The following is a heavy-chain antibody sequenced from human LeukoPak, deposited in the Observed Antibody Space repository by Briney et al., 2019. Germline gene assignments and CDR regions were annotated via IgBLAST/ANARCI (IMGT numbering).Heavy chain of an antibody. CDR3: ARDDYDFWSGNRGGYYYYYMDV. CDR2: ISSSSSTI. CDR1: GFTFSSYS. D-gene: IGHD3-3*01. V-gene: IGHV3-48*01. Sequence: PGGSLRLSCAASGFTFSSYSMNWVRQAPGKGLEWVSYISSSSSTIYYADSVKGRFTISRDNAKNSLYLQMNSLRAEDTAVYYCARDDYDFWSGNRGGYYYYYMDVWGKGTTVTVSS. J-gene: IGHJ6*03.